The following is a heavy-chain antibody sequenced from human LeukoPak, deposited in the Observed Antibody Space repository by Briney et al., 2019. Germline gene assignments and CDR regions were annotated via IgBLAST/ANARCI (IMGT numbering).Heavy chain of an antibody. CDR1: GFTFSSYE. CDR3: ASLSLYVGDFDC. CDR2: ISSSGSTI. D-gene: IGHD3-10*02. Sequence: GGSLRLSCAASGFTFSSYEMNWVRQAPGKGLEWVSYISSSGSTIYYADSVKGRFTISRDNAKNSLYLQMNSLRAEDTAVYYCASLSLYVGDFDCWGQGTLVTVSS. V-gene: IGHV3-48*03. J-gene: IGHJ4*02.